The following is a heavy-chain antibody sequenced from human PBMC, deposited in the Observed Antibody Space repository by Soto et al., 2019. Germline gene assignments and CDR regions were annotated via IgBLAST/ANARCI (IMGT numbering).Heavy chain of an antibody. Sequence: QVQLVQSGAEVKKPGASVKVSCKASGYTFTSYGISWVRQAPGQGLEWMGWISAYNGNTNYAQKLQGRVTMTTDTPTSTAYRELRSLRSDDTAVYYCARVWQVIVDGISFYYYGMDVWGQGTTVTVSS. D-gene: IGHD3-16*02. CDR3: ARVWQVIVDGISFYYYGMDV. CDR2: ISAYNGNT. V-gene: IGHV1-18*01. CDR1: GYTFTSYG. J-gene: IGHJ6*02.